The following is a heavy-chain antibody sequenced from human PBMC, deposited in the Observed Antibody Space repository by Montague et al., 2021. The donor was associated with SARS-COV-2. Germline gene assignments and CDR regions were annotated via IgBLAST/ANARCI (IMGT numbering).Heavy chain of an antibody. V-gene: IGHV3-20*04. CDR2: INWNGGSP. CDR1: GFTFGDYG. Sequence: SLRLSCAASGFTFGDYGMSWVRQAPGKGLEWVSGINWNGGSPGYXXSLKGRFTISRDNAKNSLYLQMNSLRAEDTALYYCARVWDIAVAGYYYYYGMDVWGQGTTVTVSS. J-gene: IGHJ6*02. D-gene: IGHD6-19*01. CDR3: ARVWDIAVAGYYYYYGMDV.